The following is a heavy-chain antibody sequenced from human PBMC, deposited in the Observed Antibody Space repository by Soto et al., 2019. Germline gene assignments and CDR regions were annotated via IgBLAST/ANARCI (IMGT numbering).Heavy chain of an antibody. V-gene: IGHV4-34*01. J-gene: IGHJ6*03. CDR3: ARGHIGVVVVAATSNYYYMDV. Sequence: SETLSLTCAVYGGSFSGYYWSWIRQPPGKGLEWIGEINHSGSTNYNPSLKSRVTISVDTSKNQFSLKLSSVTAADTAVYYCARGHIGVVVVAATSNYYYMDVWGKGTTVTVS. CDR1: GGSFSGYY. CDR2: INHSGST. D-gene: IGHD2-15*01.